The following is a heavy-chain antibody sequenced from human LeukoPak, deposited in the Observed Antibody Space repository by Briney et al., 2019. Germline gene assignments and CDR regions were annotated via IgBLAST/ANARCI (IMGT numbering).Heavy chain of an antibody. CDR1: GGTFSSYA. J-gene: IGHJ4*02. CDR2: IIPIFGIA. CDR3: ARDTSNPWGWNFDY. D-gene: IGHD7-27*01. Sequence: ASVKVSCKASGGTFSSYAISWVRQAPGQGLEWMGRIIPIFGIANYAQKFQGRVTITAGKSTSTAYMELSSLRSEDTAVYYCARDTSNPWGWNFDYWGQGTLVTVSS. V-gene: IGHV1-69*04.